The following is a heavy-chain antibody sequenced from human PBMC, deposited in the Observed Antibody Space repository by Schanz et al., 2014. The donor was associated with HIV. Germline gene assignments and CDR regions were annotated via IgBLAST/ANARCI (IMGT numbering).Heavy chain of an antibody. CDR1: GFNFNNYA. CDR3: AKPEYDSRGNSQSHFDY. J-gene: IGHJ4*02. Sequence: EVHLLESGGGLVQPGGSLRLSCAASGFNFNNYAMTWVRQAPGKGLEWVSSISESGSRSYYADSVNGRFTISRDNSKNTLYLQMTTLRTEDTAVYYCAKPEYDSRGNSQSHFDYWGQGTLVTVSS. D-gene: IGHD3-22*01. V-gene: IGHV3-23*01. CDR2: ISESGSRS.